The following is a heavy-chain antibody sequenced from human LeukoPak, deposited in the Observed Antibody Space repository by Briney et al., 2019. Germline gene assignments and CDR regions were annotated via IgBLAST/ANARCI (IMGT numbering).Heavy chain of an antibody. V-gene: IGHV1-18*01. J-gene: IGHJ4*02. Sequence: ASVKVSCKASGYTFSSFGISWVRQAPGQGLEWMGWSSAYNGNTNYAQKFQGRVTMTINTSTSTAYMEVRSLRSDDTAVYYCTRDLGVDTTMIFFDYWGQGSLVTVSS. D-gene: IGHD5-18*01. CDR3: TRDLGVDTTMIFFDY. CDR2: SSAYNGNT. CDR1: GYTFSSFG.